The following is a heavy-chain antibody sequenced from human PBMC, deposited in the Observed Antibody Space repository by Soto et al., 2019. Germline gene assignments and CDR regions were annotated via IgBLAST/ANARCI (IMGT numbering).Heavy chain of an antibody. Sequence: PGGSLRLSCAASGFTFSSYSMNWVRQAPGKGLEWVSYISSSSSTIYYADSVKGRFTISRDNAKNSLYLQMNSLRAEDTAVYYCARDLVEEARYYYYYYGMDVWGQGTTVTVSS. CDR2: ISSSSSTI. V-gene: IGHV3-48*01. CDR3: ARDLVEEARYYYYYYGMDV. CDR1: GFTFSSYS. J-gene: IGHJ6*02.